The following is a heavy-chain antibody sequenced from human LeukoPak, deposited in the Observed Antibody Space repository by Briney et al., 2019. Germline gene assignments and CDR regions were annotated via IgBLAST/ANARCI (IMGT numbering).Heavy chain of an antibody. CDR1: GFTFRNHA. Sequence: PGGSLRLSCAASGFTFRNHAMNWVRQAPGKGLVWVSGINNDGTATFYADSVKGRFTISRDDAKNTVYLQMNGLRAEDTSVYFCATVSEYWGQGTLVTVSS. CDR2: INNDGTAT. V-gene: IGHV3-74*01. J-gene: IGHJ4*02. CDR3: ATVSEY.